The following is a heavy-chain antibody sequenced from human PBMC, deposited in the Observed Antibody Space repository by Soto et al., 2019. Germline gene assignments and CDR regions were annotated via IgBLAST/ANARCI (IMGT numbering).Heavy chain of an antibody. D-gene: IGHD3-3*01. Sequence: PGGSLRLSCAASGFTFSNYGMHWVRQAPGRGLEWVSTISGSDGKTFYADSVKGRFSISRDTSQNTLYLQMNSLRADDTAIYYCARWSYLDYWGQGTRVTVSS. CDR1: GFTFSNYG. V-gene: IGHV3-23*01. CDR2: ISGSDGKT. J-gene: IGHJ4*02. CDR3: ARWSYLDY.